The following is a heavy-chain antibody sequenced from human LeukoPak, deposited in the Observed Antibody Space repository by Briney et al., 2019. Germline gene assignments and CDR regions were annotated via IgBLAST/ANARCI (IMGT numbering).Heavy chain of an antibody. D-gene: IGHD6-13*01. CDR3: AKDGPLGYSSSWYAIEYGMDV. J-gene: IGHJ6*02. CDR2: IWYDGSNK. V-gene: IGHV3-30*02. CDR1: GFTFSSYG. Sequence: GGSLRLSCAASGFTFSSYGMHWVRQAPGKGLEWVAVIWYDGSNKYYADSVKGRFTISRDNSKNTLYLQMNSLRAEDTAVYYCAKDGPLGYSSSWYAIEYGMDVWGQGTTVTVSS.